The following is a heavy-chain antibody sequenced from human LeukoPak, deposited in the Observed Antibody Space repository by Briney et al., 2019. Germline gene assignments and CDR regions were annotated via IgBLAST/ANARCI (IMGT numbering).Heavy chain of an antibody. CDR1: GGPISSYY. CDR3: ARSYSSSWYDY. V-gene: IGHV4-59*08. D-gene: IGHD6-13*01. J-gene: IGHJ4*02. CDR2: IYYSGST. Sequence: KSSETLSLTCTVSGGPISSYYWSWIRQPPGKGLEWIGYIYYSGSTNYNPSLKSRVTISVDTSKNQFSLKLSSVTAADTAVYYCARSYSSSWYDYWGQGTLVTVSS.